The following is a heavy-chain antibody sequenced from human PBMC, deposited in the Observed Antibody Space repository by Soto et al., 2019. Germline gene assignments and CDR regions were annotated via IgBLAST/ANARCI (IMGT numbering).Heavy chain of an antibody. V-gene: IGHV1-18*01. CDR1: GCRFPGSS. D-gene: IGHD1-1*01. J-gene: IGHJ4*02. Sequence: SFRAWGCRFPGSSMTVVGEALGQGHEWMEWISVFKGNTNYAQRLQGRGTMPTDTSTNTAYMELRSLRSDDKAVYYCARGQKLFQEGRFAYLGQGTLVTVSS. CDR2: ISVFKGNT. CDR3: ARGQKLFQEGRFAY.